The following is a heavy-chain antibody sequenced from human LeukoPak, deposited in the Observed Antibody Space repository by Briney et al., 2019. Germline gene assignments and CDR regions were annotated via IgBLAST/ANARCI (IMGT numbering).Heavy chain of an antibody. D-gene: IGHD4-17*01. V-gene: IGHV1-58*01. CDR1: AFTTTTSA. CDR3: AATHGYGDYADY. CDR2: IVVGSGNT. Sequence: SMKVSSKASAFTTTTSAVQWERQARGPRLEWIGSIVVGSGNTIYAQKFQERVTITRDMSTSTAYMELSSLRSEDTAVYYCAATHGYGDYADYWGQGTLVTVSS. J-gene: IGHJ4*02.